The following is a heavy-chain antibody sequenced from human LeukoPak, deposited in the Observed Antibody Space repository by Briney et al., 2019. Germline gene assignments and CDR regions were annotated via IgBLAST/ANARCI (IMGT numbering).Heavy chain of an antibody. CDR2: ISGSGGST. D-gene: IGHD3-16*01. CDR3: AKHWVMDY. V-gene: IGHV3-23*01. CDR1: GFTFSSYA. Sequence: GGSLRLSCAASGFTFSSYAMSWVRHAPGKGLEWVSAISGSGGSTYYTDPVKGRFTISRDNSTNTLFHQMNSERAEDTAVYYWAKHWVMDYWGQGTMVTVSS. J-gene: IGHJ4*03.